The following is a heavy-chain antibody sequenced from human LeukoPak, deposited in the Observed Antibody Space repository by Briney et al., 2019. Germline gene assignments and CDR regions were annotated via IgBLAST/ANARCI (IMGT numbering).Heavy chain of an antibody. CDR2: IYYTGSS. CDR1: GVSISSYY. V-gene: IGHV4-59*01. Sequence: PSETLSLTCTVSGVSISSYYWSWIRQPPGKGLEWIGYIYYTGSSNHNPSLKSRVTMSIDTSKSQFSLKLASVTTADTAVCYCAYIAGLRFDYWGQGVLVTVSS. J-gene: IGHJ4*02. CDR3: AYIAGLRFDY. D-gene: IGHD2-21*01.